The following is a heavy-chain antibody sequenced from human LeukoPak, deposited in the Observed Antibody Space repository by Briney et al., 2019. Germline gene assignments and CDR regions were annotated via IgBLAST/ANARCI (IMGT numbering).Heavy chain of an antibody. Sequence: GASVKVSCKASGYTFTGYYMHWVRQAPGQGLEWMGWISAYNGNTNYAQKLQGRVTMTTDTSTSTAYMELRSLRSDDTAVYYCARDVAVAGKSFYYYYGMDVWGQGTTVTVSS. CDR3: ARDVAVAGKSFYYYYGMDV. CDR2: ISAYNGNT. V-gene: IGHV1-18*04. J-gene: IGHJ6*02. CDR1: GYTFTGYY. D-gene: IGHD6-19*01.